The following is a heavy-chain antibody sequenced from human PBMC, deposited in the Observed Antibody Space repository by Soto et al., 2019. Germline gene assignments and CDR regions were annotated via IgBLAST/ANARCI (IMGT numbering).Heavy chain of an antibody. CDR3: ARVAYYDILTGYYGRDY. J-gene: IGHJ4*02. CDR1: GYTFTSYG. Sequence: QVQLVQSGAEVKKPGASVKVSCKASGYTFTSYGISWVRQAPGQGLEWMGWISAYNGNTNYAQKLKGRVTMTTDTSTSTAYMELRSLRSDDTAVYYCARVAYYDILTGYYGRDYWGQGTLVTVSS. D-gene: IGHD3-9*01. V-gene: IGHV1-18*01. CDR2: ISAYNGNT.